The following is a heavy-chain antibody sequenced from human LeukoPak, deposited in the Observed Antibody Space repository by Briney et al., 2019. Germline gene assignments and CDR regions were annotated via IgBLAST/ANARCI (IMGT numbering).Heavy chain of an antibody. D-gene: IGHD6-13*01. J-gene: IGHJ4*02. CDR1: GFTFSSYA. CDR2: ISGSGGST. V-gene: IGHV3-23*01. Sequence: PGGSLRLSCAASGFTFSSYAMSWVRQAPGKGLEWVPAISGSGGSTYYADSVKGRFTISRDNSKNTLYLQMNSLRAENTAVYYCAKVDAAGTYYFDYWGQGTLVTVSS. CDR3: AKVDAAGTYYFDY.